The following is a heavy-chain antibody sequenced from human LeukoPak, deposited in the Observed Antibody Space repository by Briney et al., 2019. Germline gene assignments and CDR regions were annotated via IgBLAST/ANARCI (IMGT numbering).Heavy chain of an antibody. Sequence: GGSLRLSCAASGFTFSSYAMHWVRQAPGKGLEWVAVILYDGSNKYYADSVKGRFTISRDNSKNTLYLQMNSLRAEDTAVYYCARDSGSGSYLPAAFDIWGQGTMVTVSS. V-gene: IGHV3-30*04. D-gene: IGHD1-26*01. CDR2: ILYDGSNK. CDR1: GFTFSSYA. J-gene: IGHJ3*02. CDR3: ARDSGSGSYLPAAFDI.